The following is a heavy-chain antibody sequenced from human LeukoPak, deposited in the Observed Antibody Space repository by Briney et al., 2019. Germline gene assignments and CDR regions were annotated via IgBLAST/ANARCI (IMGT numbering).Heavy chain of an antibody. D-gene: IGHD3-3*01. CDR3: ARASCSDFWSVTPVCPGAFNY. Sequence: ASVKVSCKASGYTFTGYYMHWVRQAPGQGLEWMGWINPNSGGTNYAQKLQGRVTMTTDTSTSTAYMELRSLRSDDTAVYYCARASCSDFWSVTPVCPGAFNYWGQGTLVTVSS. J-gene: IGHJ4*02. CDR2: INPNSGGT. V-gene: IGHV1-2*02. CDR1: GYTFTGYY.